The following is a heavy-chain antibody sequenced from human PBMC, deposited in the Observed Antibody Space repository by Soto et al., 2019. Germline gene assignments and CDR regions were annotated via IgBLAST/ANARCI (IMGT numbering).Heavy chain of an antibody. CDR3: AKDASWAAAAALYYYGMDI. CDR2: MSSDGSNK. V-gene: IGHV3-30*18. J-gene: IGHJ6*02. CDR1: GFTFSGYG. D-gene: IGHD6-13*01. Sequence: QEQLVESGGGVVQPGGSLRLSCAASGFTFSGYGMHWVRQAPGKGLEWVAVMSSDGSNKNYADSVKDRFTISRDNSKNTLHLQMNSLRPEDTAVYYCAKDASWAAAAALYYYGMDIWGQGTTVAVSS.